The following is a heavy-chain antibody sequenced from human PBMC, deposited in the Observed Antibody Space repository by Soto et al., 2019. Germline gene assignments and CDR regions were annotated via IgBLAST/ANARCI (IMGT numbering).Heavy chain of an antibody. J-gene: IGHJ4*02. V-gene: IGHV3-33*01. CDR2: IWYDGSNK. Sequence: GGSLRLSCAASGFTFSSYGMHWVRQAPGKGLEWVAVIWYDGSNKYYADSVKGRFTISRDNSKNTLYLQMNSLGAEDTAVYYCARDQGDIVVVVAAIDYWGQGTLVTVSS. CDR1: GFTFSSYG. D-gene: IGHD2-15*01. CDR3: ARDQGDIVVVVAAIDY.